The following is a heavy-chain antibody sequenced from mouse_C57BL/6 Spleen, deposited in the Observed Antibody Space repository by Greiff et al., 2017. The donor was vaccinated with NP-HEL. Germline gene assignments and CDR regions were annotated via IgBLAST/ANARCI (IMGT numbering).Heavy chain of an antibody. V-gene: IGHV1-9*01. CDR1: GYTFTGYW. CDR2: ILPGSGST. CDR3: ARKDDGDYRHFDY. D-gene: IGHD2-3*01. J-gene: IGHJ2*01. Sequence: VQLQQSGAELMKPGASVKLSCKATGYTFTGYWIEWVKQRPGHGLEWIGEILPGSGSTNYNEKFKGKATFPADTSSNTAYMQLSRLTTEDSANYDYARKDDGDYRHFDYWGQGTTLTVSS.